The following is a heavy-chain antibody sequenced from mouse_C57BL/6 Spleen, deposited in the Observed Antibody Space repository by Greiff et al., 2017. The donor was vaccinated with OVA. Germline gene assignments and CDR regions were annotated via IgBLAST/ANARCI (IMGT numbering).Heavy chain of an antibody. D-gene: IGHD2-2*01. CDR1: GFTFSDYG. CDR3: ANRVTTMDY. CDR2: ISSGSSTI. Sequence: EVQLVESGGGLVKPGGSLKLSCAASGFTFSDYGMHWVRQAPEKGLEWVAYISSGSSTIYYADTVKGRFTISRDNAKYTLFLQMTSLRAEDAAMYYCANRVTTMDYWGQGTSVTVSS. J-gene: IGHJ4*01. V-gene: IGHV5-17*01.